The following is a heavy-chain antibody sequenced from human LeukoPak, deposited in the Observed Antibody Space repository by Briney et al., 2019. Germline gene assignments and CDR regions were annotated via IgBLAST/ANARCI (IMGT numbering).Heavy chain of an antibody. Sequence: PSETLSLTCTVSGYSISNGYFWGWIRQPPGKGLEWIGNIYRTGTTFYNPSLQSRVSISVDTSKNTFSLKLRSVTAADTAVYYCVRDGYNPVAFDIWGQGTVVTVSS. J-gene: IGHJ3*02. D-gene: IGHD5-24*01. CDR3: VRDGYNPVAFDI. CDR2: IYRTGTT. V-gene: IGHV4-38-2*02. CDR1: GYSISNGYF.